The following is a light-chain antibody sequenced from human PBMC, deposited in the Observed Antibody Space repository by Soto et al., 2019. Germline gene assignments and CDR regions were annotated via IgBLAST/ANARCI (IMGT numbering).Light chain of an antibody. CDR1: SSDVGGYNY. CDR3: SSFAGNNNLV. Sequence: QSVLTQPPSASGSPGQSVTISCTGTSSDVGGYNYVSWYQQHPGKAPKLMISEVSNRPSGVPDRFSGSKSGNTASLTVSGLQAEDEDDYYCSSFAGNNNLVFGGGTKLTVL. CDR2: EVS. J-gene: IGLJ2*01. V-gene: IGLV2-8*01.